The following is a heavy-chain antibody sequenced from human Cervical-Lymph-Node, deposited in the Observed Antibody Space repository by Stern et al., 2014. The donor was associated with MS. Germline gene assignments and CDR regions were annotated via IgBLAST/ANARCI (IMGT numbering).Heavy chain of an antibody. CDR2: IYYSGST. CDR3: ARDRHCSSTSCHPYYYYGMDV. Sequence: QVQLQESGPGLVKPSETLSLTCTVSGGSISSYYWSWIRQPPGKGLEWIGYIYYSGSTNYNPSLKSRVTISVDTSKNQFSLKLSSVTAADTAVYYCARDRHCSSTSCHPYYYYGMDVWGQGTTVTVSS. J-gene: IGHJ6*02. V-gene: IGHV4-59*01. CDR1: GGSISSYY. D-gene: IGHD2-2*01.